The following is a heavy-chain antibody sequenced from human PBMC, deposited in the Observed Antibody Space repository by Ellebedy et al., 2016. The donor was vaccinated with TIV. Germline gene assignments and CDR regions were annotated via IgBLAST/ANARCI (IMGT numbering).Heavy chain of an antibody. CDR1: GFTFSASA. CDR2: IRTKANNYAT. D-gene: IGHD3-22*01. Sequence: GESLKISCAASGFTFSASAMHWVRQVSGKGLEWVGHIRTKANNYATAYAASVKGRFTISSDDSKNTAYLQLNSLKTEDTAVYYCTRCYYDSTASWFDPWGQGTLVTVSS. CDR3: TRCYYDSTASWFDP. J-gene: IGHJ5*02. V-gene: IGHV3-73*01.